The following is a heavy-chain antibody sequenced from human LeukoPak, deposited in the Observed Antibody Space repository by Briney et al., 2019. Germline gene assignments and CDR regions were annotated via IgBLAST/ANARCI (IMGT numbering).Heavy chain of an antibody. CDR1: GLTFSTSG. CDR3: ATETNGRHYDY. J-gene: IGHJ4*02. D-gene: IGHD1-14*01. V-gene: IGHV3-21*06. Sequence: SGGSLRLSCTTSGLTFSTSGFNWVRQAPGKGLEWVASIGPTGFDRYHADSIKGRFTISRDTANNFLYLQMDSLRAEDTAVYYCATETNGRHYDYWGQGTLLTVSS. CDR2: IGPTGFDR.